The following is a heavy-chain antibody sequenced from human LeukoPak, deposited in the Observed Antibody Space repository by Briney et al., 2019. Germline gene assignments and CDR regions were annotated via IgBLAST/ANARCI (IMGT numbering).Heavy chain of an antibody. J-gene: IGHJ5*02. Sequence: PSETLSLTCAVYGGSFIGYSWSWIRQPPGKGLEWIGEINHSGSTNYNPSLKSRVTISVDTSKNQFSLKLSSVTAADTAVYYCARGQDGGNQIWIDPWGQGTLVTVSS. V-gene: IGHV4-34*01. CDR3: ARGQDGGNQIWIDP. CDR2: INHSGST. CDR1: GGSFIGYS. D-gene: IGHD4-23*01.